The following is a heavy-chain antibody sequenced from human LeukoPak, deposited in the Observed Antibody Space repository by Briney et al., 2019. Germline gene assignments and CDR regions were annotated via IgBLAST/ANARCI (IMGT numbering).Heavy chain of an antibody. D-gene: IGHD6-6*01. CDR2: INYQSATF. CDR3: VKDAGIAARPWYFDS. J-gene: IGHJ4*02. CDR1: GFTFDDYG. V-gene: IGHV3-9*01. Sequence: PGGSLRLSCAASGFTFDDYGLHWVRQIPGKGLEWVSGINYQSATFDADSVRGRFTTSRDNARSLLFLLMDSLRPEDSALYYCVKDAGIAARPWYFDSWGQGAQVIVSS.